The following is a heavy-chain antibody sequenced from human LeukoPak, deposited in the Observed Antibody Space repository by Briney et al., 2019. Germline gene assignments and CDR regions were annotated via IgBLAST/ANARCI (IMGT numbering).Heavy chain of an antibody. D-gene: IGHD6-6*01. Sequence: GGSLRLSCAASGFTFSKYWMHWVRQAPGKGLVWLSRINNDATSTTYTDSVKGRFTTSRDNAENTLFLQMNSLRVDDTAVYYCARVTSSLKALDYWGQGTLVTVSS. V-gene: IGHV3-74*01. J-gene: IGHJ4*02. CDR3: ARVTSSLKALDY. CDR1: GFTFSKYW. CDR2: INNDATST.